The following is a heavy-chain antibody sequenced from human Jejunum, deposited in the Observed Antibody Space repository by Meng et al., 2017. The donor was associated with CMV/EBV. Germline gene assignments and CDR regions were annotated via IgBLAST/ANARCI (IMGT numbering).Heavy chain of an antibody. CDR3: TTLYGDSIS. CDR2: IYHSGRT. V-gene: IGHV4-4*02. Sequence: VQAQEWGPGLVKPSGTLSLTCDLSGGSIRNDRWGRWVHQGPGKGLEWIGEIYHSGRTNYNPSVKSRVSMSVDKSQNHFSLRLSSVTAADTAVYYCTTLYGDSISWGQGTLVTVSS. D-gene: IGHD4-17*01. J-gene: IGHJ4*02. CDR1: GGSIRNDRW.